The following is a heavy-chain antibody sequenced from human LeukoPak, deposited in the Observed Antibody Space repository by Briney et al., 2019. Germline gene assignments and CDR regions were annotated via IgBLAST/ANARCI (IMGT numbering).Heavy chain of an antibody. D-gene: IGHD6-19*01. V-gene: IGHV3-21*01. Sequence: TTGGSLRLSCAASGFTFSSYWMNWVRQAPGKGLEWVSSISSSSSYIYYADSVKGRFTISRDNAKNSLYLQMNSLRAEDTAVYYCANAVAGASFDYWGQGTLVTVSS. CDR2: ISSSSSYI. CDR3: ANAVAGASFDY. J-gene: IGHJ4*02. CDR1: GFTFSSYW.